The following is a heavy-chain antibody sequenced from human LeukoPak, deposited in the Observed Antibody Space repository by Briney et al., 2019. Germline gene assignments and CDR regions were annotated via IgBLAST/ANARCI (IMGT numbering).Heavy chain of an antibody. D-gene: IGHD2-2*01. CDR2: IESKTDGGTT. V-gene: IGHV3-15*04. CDR3: TTGYCSSTSCWYYFDY. Sequence: KPGGSLRLSCAASGFTFSNAWMSWVRQAPGKGREWVGRIESKTDGGTTDYAAPVKGRFTISRDDSKDTLYLQMISLKTEDTAVYYCTTGYCSSTSCWYYFDYWGQGTLVTVSS. CDR1: GFTFSNAW. J-gene: IGHJ4*02.